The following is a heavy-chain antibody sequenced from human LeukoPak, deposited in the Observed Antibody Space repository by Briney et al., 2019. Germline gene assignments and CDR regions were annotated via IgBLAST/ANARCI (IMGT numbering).Heavy chain of an antibody. V-gene: IGHV4-39*02. Sequence: SETLSLTCTVSGGSISSSSYYWGWIRQPPGKGLEWIGSIYYSGSTYYNPSLKSRVTISVDTSKNQFSLKLSSVTAADTAVYYCARETRKTYYDFWSGYRDAFDIWGQGTMVTVSS. J-gene: IGHJ3*02. CDR1: GGSISSSSYY. D-gene: IGHD3-3*01. CDR2: IYYSGST. CDR3: ARETRKTYYDFWSGYRDAFDI.